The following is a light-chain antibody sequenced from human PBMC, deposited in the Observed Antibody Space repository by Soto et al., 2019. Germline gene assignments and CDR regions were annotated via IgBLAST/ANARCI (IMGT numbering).Light chain of an antibody. CDR3: HQDGILPPT. V-gene: IGKV3-20*01. Sequence: EIVVPVSPNPLSLSPGERSTLSCMASQSVGNNFLAWYQQKPGQAPTLLIYDASSRASGLPDRFSGSGSETDFTLTVSRLELEDFAVYFCHQDGILPPTFGQGTKVDIK. CDR2: DAS. J-gene: IGKJ1*01. CDR1: QSVGNNF.